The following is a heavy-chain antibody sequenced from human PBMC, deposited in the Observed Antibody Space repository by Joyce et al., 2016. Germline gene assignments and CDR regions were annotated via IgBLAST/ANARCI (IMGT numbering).Heavy chain of an antibody. D-gene: IGHD2-15*01. Sequence: QILLVQSGAEVKKPGASVKVSCKTSGYTFNTYGVSWVRQAPGQGLEWMAWISTYNGRTNFPQKMQGRVTLSTDAFATTVFMELRNLTSDDTGVYFCARAASGGSRRGTLDFWGQGTLVTVSS. J-gene: IGHJ4*02. CDR2: ISTYNGRT. CDR1: GYTFNTYG. V-gene: IGHV1-18*04. CDR3: ARAASGGSRRGTLDF.